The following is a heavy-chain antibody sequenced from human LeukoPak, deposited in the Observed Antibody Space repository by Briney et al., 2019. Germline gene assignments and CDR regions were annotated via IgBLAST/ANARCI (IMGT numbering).Heavy chain of an antibody. J-gene: IGHJ4*02. CDR2: TYYSGST. CDR1: GASFSSSTYY. V-gene: IGHV4-39*01. D-gene: IGHD6-13*01. Sequence: PSETLSLTCTVSGASFSSSTYYWGWIRQPPGKGLEWIGSTYYSGSTYHNPSPKSRVTMSVDTSKNQFSLKLSSVTAADTAVYYCARHAGGISATGTRPFDYWGQGTLVTVSS. CDR3: ARHAGGISATGTRPFDY.